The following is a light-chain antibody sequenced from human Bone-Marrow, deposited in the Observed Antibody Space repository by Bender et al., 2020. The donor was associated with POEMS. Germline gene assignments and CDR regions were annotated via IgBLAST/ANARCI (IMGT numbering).Light chain of an antibody. V-gene: IGLV2-23*01. Sequence: QSALTQPPSASGSPGQSVTISCTGTSSDIGAYNHVSWYQQHPGKVPKLILYDNNKRPSGVSKRFSGSKSGNTASLRISGLQAEDEGDYLCCSYAGSRTWVFGGGTKLTVL. CDR2: DNN. CDR1: SSDIGAYNH. CDR3: CSYAGSRTWV. J-gene: IGLJ3*02.